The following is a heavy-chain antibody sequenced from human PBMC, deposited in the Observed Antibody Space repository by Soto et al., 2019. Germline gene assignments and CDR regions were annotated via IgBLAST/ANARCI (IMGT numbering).Heavy chain of an antibody. CDR2: ISYDSTKT. J-gene: IGHJ6*02. Sequence: GGSLRLSCAASGFTFNSYGMHWVRQGPGNGLEWVAFISYDSTKTYYADSVKGRFTISRDNSNSALYVQMNSLTGEYTAVYYCARTRSAWSDFHYYSLDVWGQGTTVTVS. D-gene: IGHD1-26*01. CDR1: GFTFNSYG. CDR3: ARTRSAWSDFHYYSLDV. V-gene: IGHV3-30*03.